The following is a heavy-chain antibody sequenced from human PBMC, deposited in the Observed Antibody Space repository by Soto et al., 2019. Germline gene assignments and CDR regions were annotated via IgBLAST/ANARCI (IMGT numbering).Heavy chain of an antibody. V-gene: IGHV1-69*13. Sequence: ASVKVSCKASGDTFSSYAINWVRQAPGQGLEWTGGIIPMFGTANYAQKFKGRVTITAGESTSTVYMELSSLGSEDTAVYYCARVGPAHYYDSSGYYSPLDYWGQGTLVTVSS. CDR1: GDTFSSYA. CDR3: ARVGPAHYYDSSGYYSPLDY. D-gene: IGHD3-22*01. CDR2: IIPMFGTA. J-gene: IGHJ4*02.